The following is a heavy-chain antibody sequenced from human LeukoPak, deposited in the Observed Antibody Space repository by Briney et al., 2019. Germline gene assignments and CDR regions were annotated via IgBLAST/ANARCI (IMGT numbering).Heavy chain of an antibody. Sequence: PSETLSLTCTVSGGSISSSSYYWGWIRQPPGKGLEWIGSIYYSGSTYYNPSLKSRVTISVDTSKSQFSLKLSSVTAADTAVYYCARIYCSSTSCYLPFDYWGQGTLVTVSS. CDR2: IYYSGST. CDR3: ARIYCSSTSCYLPFDY. D-gene: IGHD2-2*01. J-gene: IGHJ4*02. V-gene: IGHV4-39*01. CDR1: GGSISSSSYY.